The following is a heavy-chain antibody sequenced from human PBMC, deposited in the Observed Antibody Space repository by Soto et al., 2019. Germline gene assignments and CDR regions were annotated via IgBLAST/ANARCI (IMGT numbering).Heavy chain of an antibody. CDR3: ARSYVSGSRAFDF. J-gene: IGHJ4*02. CDR2: IIPMLGMS. D-gene: IGHD3-10*01. V-gene: IGHV1-69*02. Sequence: QVHLVQSGAEVKKPGSSVEASCKASGDTFSTYTINWVRQAPGQRLEWMDRIIPMLGMSNYALKFQGRVTRTADRSTTTVYLHLSSLRSDDTAVYYCARSYVSGSRAFDFWGQGTLVTVSS. CDR1: GDTFSTYT.